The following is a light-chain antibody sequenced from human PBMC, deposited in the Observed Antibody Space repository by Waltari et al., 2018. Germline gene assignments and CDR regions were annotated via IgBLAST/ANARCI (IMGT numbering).Light chain of an antibody. Sequence: SYELTQPLSVSVALGQTAILTRGGQTLGRKNVHWYQQKPGQAPVLVIYRDSNRPSGIPERFSGSNSRNTATLTISRAQDGDEADYYCQLWDSSVVFGGGTKLTVL. J-gene: IGLJ2*01. CDR1: TLGRKN. CDR2: RDS. CDR3: QLWDSSVV. V-gene: IGLV3-9*01.